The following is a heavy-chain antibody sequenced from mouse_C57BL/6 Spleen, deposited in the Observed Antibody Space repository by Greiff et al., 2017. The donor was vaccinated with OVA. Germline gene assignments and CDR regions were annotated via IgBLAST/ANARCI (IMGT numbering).Heavy chain of an antibody. CDR2: INYDGSST. J-gene: IGHJ4*01. CDR1: EFTFSDYY. Sequence: EVQVVESEGGLVQPGSSMKLSCTASEFTFSDYYMAWVRQVPEKGLEWVANINYDGSSTYYLDSLKSRFIISRDNAKNILYLQMSSLKSEDTATYYCARGATVVGDHYYAMDYWGQGTSVTVSS. CDR3: ARGATVVGDHYYAMDY. D-gene: IGHD1-1*01. V-gene: IGHV5-16*01.